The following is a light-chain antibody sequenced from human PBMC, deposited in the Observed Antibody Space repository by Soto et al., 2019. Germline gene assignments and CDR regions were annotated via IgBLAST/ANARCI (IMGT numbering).Light chain of an antibody. J-gene: IGKJ1*01. CDR2: AAS. CDR1: QGISNY. V-gene: IGKV1-27*01. CDR3: PQYNSYRT. Sequence: DIQMTQSPSSLSASVGDRVTITCRASQGISNYLAWYQQKPGRAAKRLIYAASTLQSGVPSRFSGSGSGTDFTLTISSVQPEDVATYLCPQYNSYRTFGHGPKV.